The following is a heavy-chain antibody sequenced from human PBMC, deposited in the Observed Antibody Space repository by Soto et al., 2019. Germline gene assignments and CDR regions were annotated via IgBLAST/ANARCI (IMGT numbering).Heavy chain of an antibody. Sequence: SETLSLTCTVSGGSISSYYWSWIRQPPGKGLEWIGYIYYTGNTNYNPSLKSRVTISVDTSKNQFALKLNSVTAADTAVYYCTRALGAVDYWGQGTLVTVSS. J-gene: IGHJ4*02. D-gene: IGHD1-26*01. CDR1: GGSISSYY. CDR3: TRALGAVDY. V-gene: IGHV4-59*12. CDR2: IYYTGNT.